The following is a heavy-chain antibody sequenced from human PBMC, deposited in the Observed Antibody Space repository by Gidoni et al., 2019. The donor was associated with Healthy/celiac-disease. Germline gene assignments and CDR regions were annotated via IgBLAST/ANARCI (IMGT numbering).Heavy chain of an antibody. CDR2: ISYDGSNK. Sequence: VVQPGRSLRLSCAASGFTFSSYGMHWVRQAPGKGLEWVAVISYDGSNKYYADSVKGRFTISRDNSENTLYLQMNSLRAEDTAVYYCARGSSGRRWLSGWFDPWGQGTLVTVSS. D-gene: IGHD2-15*01. V-gene: IGHV3-30*03. CDR3: ARGSSGRRWLSGWFDP. J-gene: IGHJ5*02. CDR1: GFTFSSYG.